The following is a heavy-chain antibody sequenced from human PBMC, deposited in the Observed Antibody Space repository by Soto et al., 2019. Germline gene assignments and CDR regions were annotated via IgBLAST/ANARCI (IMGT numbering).Heavy chain of an antibody. CDR3: ARDRKNWFDP. CDR1: GYTFTNYF. Sequence: SVKVSCKASGYTFTNYFIHWVRQAPGQGLEWMGGIIPIFGTANYAQKFQGRVTITADESTSTAYMELSSLRSEDTAVYYCARDRKNWFDPWGQGTLLTVS. J-gene: IGHJ5*02. CDR2: IIPIFGTA. V-gene: IGHV1-69*13.